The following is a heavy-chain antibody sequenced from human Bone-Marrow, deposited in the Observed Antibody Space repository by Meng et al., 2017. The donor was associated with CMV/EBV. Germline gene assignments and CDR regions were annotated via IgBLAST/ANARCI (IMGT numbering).Heavy chain of an antibody. CDR1: GFTFSSYS. J-gene: IGHJ6*02. Sequence: GGSRSLSCAASGFTFSSYSMNWVRQAPGKGLEWVSYISSSSSTIYYADSVKGRFTISRDNAKNSLYLQMNSLRAEDTAVYYCASPYSSSWSYYYGMDVWGQGTTVTVSS. D-gene: IGHD6-13*01. V-gene: IGHV3-48*04. CDR3: ASPYSSSWSYYYGMDV. CDR2: ISSSSSTI.